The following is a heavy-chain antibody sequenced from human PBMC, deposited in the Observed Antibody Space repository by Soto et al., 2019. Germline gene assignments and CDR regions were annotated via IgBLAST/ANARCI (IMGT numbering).Heavy chain of an antibody. Sequence: SVKVSCKASGGTFSSHAISWVRQAPGQGLEWMGGIIPIFGTANYAQKFQGRVTITADESTSTAYMELSSLRSEDTAVYYCATALGSSWTDEVYWGQGTLVTVSS. CDR1: GGTFSSHA. CDR3: ATALGSSWTDEVY. V-gene: IGHV1-69*13. CDR2: IIPIFGTA. J-gene: IGHJ4*02. D-gene: IGHD6-13*01.